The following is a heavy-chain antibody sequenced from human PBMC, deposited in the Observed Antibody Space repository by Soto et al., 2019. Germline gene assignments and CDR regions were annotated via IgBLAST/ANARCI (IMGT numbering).Heavy chain of an antibody. J-gene: IGHJ6*02. Sequence: EEQLVESGGGLVKPGGSLRLSWAGSGFTFRSHRMNWVRQAPGRGLEWVASISTSSSFIYYGDSVRGRFIISRDNAKNSLDLPMASLRAEGTAVSYCARENTYVTNSTTISSGFHGMDVWGQGITVAVSS. D-gene: IGHD2-2*01. V-gene: IGHV3-21*02. CDR2: ISTSSSFI. CDR3: ARENTYVTNSTTISSGFHGMDV. CDR1: GFTFRSHR.